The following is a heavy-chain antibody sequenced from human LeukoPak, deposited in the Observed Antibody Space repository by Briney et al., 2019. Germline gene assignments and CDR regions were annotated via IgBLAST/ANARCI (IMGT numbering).Heavy chain of an antibody. V-gene: IGHV3-7*01. CDR1: GFSFSSYA. CDR2: VKKDESEK. D-gene: IGHD3-3*01. J-gene: IGHJ4*02. CDR3: ARDHGGLDY. Sequence: GGSLRLSCAASGFSFSSYAMHWVRQAPGKGLEWVASVKKDESEKYYVDSVKGRFTISRDNAKNSLYLQMNSLRAEDTAVYYCARDHGGLDYWGQGTLVTVSS.